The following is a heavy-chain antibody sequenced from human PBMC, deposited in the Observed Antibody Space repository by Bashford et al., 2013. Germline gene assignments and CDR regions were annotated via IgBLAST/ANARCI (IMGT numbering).Heavy chain of an antibody. J-gene: IGHJ4*02. CDR2: IYYSGST. V-gene: IGHV4-59*01. CDR3: AREIYGDYVLYFDY. CDR1: GGSISSYY. Sequence: SSETLSLTCTVSGGSISSYYWSWIRQPPGKGLEWIGYIYYSGSTNYNPSLKSRVTISVDTSKNQFSLKLSSVTAADTAVYYCAREIYGDYVLYFDYWGQGPWSPSPQ. D-gene: IGHD4-17*01.